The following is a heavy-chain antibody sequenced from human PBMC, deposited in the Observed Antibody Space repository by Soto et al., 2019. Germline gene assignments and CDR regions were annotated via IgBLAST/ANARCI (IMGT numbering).Heavy chain of an antibody. Sequence: SETLSLTCAVSGGSISSGGYFWSWIRQPPGKGLEWIGYIYHSGSTYYNPSFKSRVTISIDRSKNQFSLKLSSVTAADTAVYYCARESAGSGKNNWFDPWGQGALVTVSS. V-gene: IGHV4-30-2*01. CDR2: IYHSGST. J-gene: IGHJ5*02. CDR3: ARESAGSGKNNWFDP. D-gene: IGHD3-10*01. CDR1: GGSISSGGYF.